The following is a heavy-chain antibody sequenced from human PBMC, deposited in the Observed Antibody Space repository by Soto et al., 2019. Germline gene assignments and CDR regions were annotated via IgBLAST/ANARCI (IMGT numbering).Heavy chain of an antibody. Sequence: GGSLRLSCAASGFTFSSYGMHWVRQAPGKGLEWVAVIWYDGSNKYYADSVKGRFTISRNNSKNTLYLQMNSLRAEDTAVYYCASEGAYGDPWWYFDLWGRGTLVTVS. CDR3: ASEGAYGDPWWYFDL. CDR1: GFTFSSYG. D-gene: IGHD4-17*01. CDR2: IWYDGSNK. V-gene: IGHV3-33*01. J-gene: IGHJ2*01.